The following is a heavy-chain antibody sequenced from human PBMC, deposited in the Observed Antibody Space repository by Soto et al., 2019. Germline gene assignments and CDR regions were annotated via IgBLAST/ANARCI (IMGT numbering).Heavy chain of an antibody. J-gene: IGHJ4*02. V-gene: IGHV3-23*01. Sequence: EVQLLESGGGLVQPGGSLRLSCAASGFTFSSYAMSWVRQAPGKGLEWVSAISDSGGITYYADSVKGRFTISRDNSXHTLYLQMNSLRAEDTGVYYCAKECDGGNSECSDYWGQGTLVTVSS. CDR2: ISDSGGIT. D-gene: IGHD2-21*02. CDR1: GFTFSSYA. CDR3: AKECDGGNSECSDY.